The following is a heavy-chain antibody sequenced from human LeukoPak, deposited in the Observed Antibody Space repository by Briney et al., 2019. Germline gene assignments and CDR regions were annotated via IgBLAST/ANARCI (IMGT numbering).Heavy chain of an antibody. CDR3: ARGLRYSSGWNGAFDI. CDR1: GYSFTSYD. D-gene: IGHD6-19*01. J-gene: IGHJ3*02. Sequence: ASVKVSCKASGYSFTSYDISRVRQAPGQGLEWMGWISAYNGNTNYAQKLQGRVTMTTDTSTSTAYMELRSLRSDDTAVYFCARGLRYSSGWNGAFDIWGQGTMVTVSS. V-gene: IGHV1-18*01. CDR2: ISAYNGNT.